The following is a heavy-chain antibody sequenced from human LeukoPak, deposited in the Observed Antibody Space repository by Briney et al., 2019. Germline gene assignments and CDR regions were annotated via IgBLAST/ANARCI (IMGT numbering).Heavy chain of an antibody. J-gene: IGHJ6*02. D-gene: IGHD3-10*01. V-gene: IGHV3-7*01. CDR1: GFTVSSNY. CDR3: ARSDGSGSYPKYYYYGMDV. Sequence: PGGSLRLSCAASGFTVSSNYMSWVRQAPGKGLEWVANIKQDGSEKYVDSVKGRFTISRDNAKNSLYLQMNSLRAEDTAVYYCARSDGSGSYPKYYYYGMDVWGQGTTVTVSS. CDR2: IKQDGSEK.